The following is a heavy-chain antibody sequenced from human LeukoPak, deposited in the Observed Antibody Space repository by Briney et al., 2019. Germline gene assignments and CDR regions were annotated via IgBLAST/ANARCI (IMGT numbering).Heavy chain of an antibody. CDR1: GNTFIGYW. V-gene: IGHV1-46*01. CDR3: TREGQQLKHFDY. CDR2: INPRGDAT. J-gene: IGHJ4*02. D-gene: IGHD1-1*01. Sequence: ASVKVSCKASGNTFIGYWIHWVRQAPGQGLEWMGAINPRGDATIGAQKFQGRVTTTRDTSTSTVYIELSSLRSEDTAVYYCTREGQQLKHFDYWGQGTLVTVSS.